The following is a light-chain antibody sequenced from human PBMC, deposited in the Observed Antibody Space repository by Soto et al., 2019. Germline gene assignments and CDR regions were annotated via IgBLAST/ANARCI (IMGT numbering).Light chain of an antibody. Sequence: QSVLTQPPSVSGAPGQRVTISCTGSTSNIGTNYDVYGYQHRPGRAPILLTSDNSKRPSGVPDRFSVSKSGMSASLAITGLQAEDEAHYYCQSYDHTLSGPVFGTGTKVTVL. CDR1: TSNIGTNYD. J-gene: IGLJ1*01. CDR2: DNS. V-gene: IGLV1-40*01. CDR3: QSYDHTLSGPV.